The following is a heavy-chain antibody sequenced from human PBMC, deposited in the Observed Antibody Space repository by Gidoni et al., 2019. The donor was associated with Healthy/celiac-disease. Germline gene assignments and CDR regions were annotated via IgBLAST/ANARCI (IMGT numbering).Heavy chain of an antibody. V-gene: IGHV4-4*07. J-gene: IGHJ4*02. CDR2: IYTSGST. CDR3: ARGGRKSFYSGRGYYFDY. CDR1: GGSISSSY. Sequence: QVQLQESGPGLVKPPETLSLTCTVPGGSISSSYRSWIRQPAGKGLEWIGRIYTSGSTNYNPSLKSRVTMSVDTSKNQFSLKLSSVTAADTAVYYCARGGRKSFYSGRGYYFDYWGQGTLVTVSS. D-gene: IGHD1-26*01.